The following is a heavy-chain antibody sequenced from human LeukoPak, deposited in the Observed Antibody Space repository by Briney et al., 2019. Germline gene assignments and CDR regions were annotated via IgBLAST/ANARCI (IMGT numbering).Heavy chain of an antibody. CDR2: ISYDGSNK. J-gene: IGHJ4*02. Sequence: GGSLRLSCAASGFTFSSYAMHWVRQAPGKGLEWVAVISYDGSNKYYADSVKGRFTISRDNSKNTLYLQMNSLRAEDTAVYYCARDAELLGYCSGGSCYCCNFDYWGQGTLVTVSS. D-gene: IGHD2-15*01. V-gene: IGHV3-30-3*01. CDR3: ARDAELLGYCSGGSCYCCNFDY. CDR1: GFTFSSYA.